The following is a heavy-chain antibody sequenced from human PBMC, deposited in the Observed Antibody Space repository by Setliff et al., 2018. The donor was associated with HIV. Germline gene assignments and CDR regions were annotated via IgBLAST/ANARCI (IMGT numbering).Heavy chain of an antibody. CDR3: VRGGALSGFFFPNWLDP. V-gene: IGHV1-2*02. Sequence: ASVKVSCKASGYRFNTYGISWVRQAPGQGLEWMGWINSNSGGTNYAQKFQGRVTMTRDTSINTVYMDLSRLTSDDTGIYYCVRGGALSGFFFPNWLDPWGQGTLVTVSS. D-gene: IGHD6-19*01. CDR2: INSNSGGT. J-gene: IGHJ5*02. CDR1: GYRFNTYG.